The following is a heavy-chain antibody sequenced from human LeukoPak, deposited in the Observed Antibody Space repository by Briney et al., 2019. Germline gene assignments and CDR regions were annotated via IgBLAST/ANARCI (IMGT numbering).Heavy chain of an antibody. CDR1: DDSITMYY. J-gene: IGHJ4*02. V-gene: IGHV4-59*01. D-gene: IGHD3-22*01. CDR2: VDHTGST. CDR3: ARESGSSGSFDY. Sequence: SETLSLTCSVSDDSITMYYWTWIRQPPGKGLEWIGYVDHTGSTNFNPSLNGRVSISRDTTKNLFSLRLRSVTAADTAVYYCARESGSSGSFDYWGQGTLVTVSS.